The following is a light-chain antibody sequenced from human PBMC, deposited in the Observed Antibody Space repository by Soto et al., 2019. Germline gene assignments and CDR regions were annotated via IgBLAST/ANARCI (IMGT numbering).Light chain of an antibody. Sequence: QSALTQPASVSGSPGQSITISCTGTSSDVGGYNYVSWYQQYPGKAPKFLIYDVSYRPSGVSNRFSGSKSGNTASLTISGLQAYYEADYYCSSYTSSSTYVFGTGTKLTVL. J-gene: IGLJ1*01. CDR3: SSYTSSSTYV. V-gene: IGLV2-14*03. CDR1: SSDVGGYNY. CDR2: DVS.